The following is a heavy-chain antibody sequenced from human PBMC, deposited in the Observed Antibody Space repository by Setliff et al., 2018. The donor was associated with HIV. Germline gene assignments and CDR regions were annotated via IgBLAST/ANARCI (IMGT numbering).Heavy chain of an antibody. J-gene: IGHJ3*02. CDR1: GDSTTSSSSY. CDR2: IYYSGST. CDR3: ARGPLDSSGYRSDAFDI. D-gene: IGHD3-22*01. Sequence: PSETLSLTCTVSGDSTTSSSSYWGWIRQPPGKGLEWIGNIYYSGSTYYNPSLKSRVTISVDTSKNQFSLKLSSVTAADTAVYYCARGPLDSSGYRSDAFDIWGQGTMVTVSS. V-gene: IGHV4-39*01.